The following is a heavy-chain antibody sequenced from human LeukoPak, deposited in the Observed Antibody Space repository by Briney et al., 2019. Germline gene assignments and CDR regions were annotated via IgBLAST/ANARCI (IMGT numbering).Heavy chain of an antibody. V-gene: IGHV3-64*01. D-gene: IGHD5-18*01. CDR2: INSNGGST. CDR1: GFTFSSYA. CDR3: AREGSYGDSDY. J-gene: IGHJ4*02. Sequence: GGSLRLSCTASGFTFSSYAMSWVRQAPGKALEYVSAINSNGGSTYYANSVKGRFTISRDNSRSTLYLQMGSLRAEDMAVYYRAREGSYGDSDYWGQGTLVTVSS.